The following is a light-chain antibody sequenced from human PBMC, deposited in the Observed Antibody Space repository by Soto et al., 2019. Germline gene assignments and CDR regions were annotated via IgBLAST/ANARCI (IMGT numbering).Light chain of an antibody. CDR2: FAS. Sequence: EIVLTQSPATLSLSPGDRATLSCRASHSVGGLLAWYQQKPGQAPRLLIYFASNRASGIPDRFGGSGSGTDFTLTISRLEPEDFAVYYCQQYGGSPRTFGQGTKLEIK. J-gene: IGKJ2*01. CDR1: HSVGGL. V-gene: IGKV3-20*01. CDR3: QQYGGSPRT.